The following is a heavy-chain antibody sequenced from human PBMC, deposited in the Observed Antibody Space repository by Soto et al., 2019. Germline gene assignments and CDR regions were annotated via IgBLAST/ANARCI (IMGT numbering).Heavy chain of an antibody. CDR1: GFTFSSYG. CDR2: ISYDGSNK. Sequence: QVQLVESGGGVVQPGRSLRLSCAASGFTFSSYGMHWVRQAPGKGLDWVAVISYDGSNKYYADSVKGRFTISRDNSKNTLYLQMTSLRAEDTAVYYCATPAESTTVVPYYYGMDVWGQGTTVTVSS. D-gene: IGHD4-17*01. J-gene: IGHJ6*02. V-gene: IGHV3-30*03. CDR3: ATPAESTTVVPYYYGMDV.